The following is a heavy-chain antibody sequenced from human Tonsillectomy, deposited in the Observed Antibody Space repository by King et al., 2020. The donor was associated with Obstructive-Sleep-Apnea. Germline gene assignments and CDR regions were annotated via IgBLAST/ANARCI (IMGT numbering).Heavy chain of an antibody. CDR1: GGSFSGYY. V-gene: IGHV4-34*01. Sequence: VQLQQWGAGLLKPSETLSLTCAVSGGSFSGYYWSWIRQPPGKGLEWIGEINHSGSTNYNPSLKSRVTISVDTSKNQFSLRVSSVTAADTAVYYCARNAYYYTSGSYHFDYWGQGTLVTVSS. CDR3: ARNAYYYTSGSYHFDY. CDR2: INHSGST. D-gene: IGHD3-10*01. J-gene: IGHJ4*02.